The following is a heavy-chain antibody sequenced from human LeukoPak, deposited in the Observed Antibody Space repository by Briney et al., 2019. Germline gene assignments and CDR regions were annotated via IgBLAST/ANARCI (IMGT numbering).Heavy chain of an antibody. CDR2: IWYDGTNK. V-gene: IGHV3-33*01. Sequence: GGSLRLSCAASGFIFSNFGMHWVRQAPGKGLEWVAVIWYDGTNKYYADSVKGRFTIPRDNSKNTLYLQMNSLRAEDTALYYCARGPRAPYYGMDVWGQGTTVTVSS. CDR3: ARGPRAPYYGMDV. CDR1: GFIFSNFG. J-gene: IGHJ6*02.